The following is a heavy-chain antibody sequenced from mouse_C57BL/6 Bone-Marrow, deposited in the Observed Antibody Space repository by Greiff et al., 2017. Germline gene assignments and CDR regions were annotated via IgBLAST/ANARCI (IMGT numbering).Heavy chain of an antibody. CDR3: ARGPYYYGSPYYAMDY. Sequence: EVHLVESGGDLVKPGGSLKLSCAASGFTFSSYGMSWVRQTPDKRLEWVATISSGGSYTYYPDSVKGRFTISRDNAKHTLYLQMSSLKSEDTAMYYCARGPYYYGSPYYAMDYWGQGTSVTVSS. V-gene: IGHV5-6*01. J-gene: IGHJ4*01. CDR2: ISSGGSYT. CDR1: GFTFSSYG. D-gene: IGHD1-1*01.